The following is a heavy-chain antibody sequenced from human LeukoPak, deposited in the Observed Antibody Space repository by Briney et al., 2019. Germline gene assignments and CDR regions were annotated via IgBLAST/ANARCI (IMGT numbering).Heavy chain of an antibody. J-gene: IGHJ5*02. CDR3: ARHSRETTETTRWFDP. CDR1: GGSFSGYY. D-gene: IGHD4-17*01. V-gene: IGHV4-34*01. Sequence: SETLSLTCAVYGGSFSGYYWSWIRQPPGKGLEWIGEINHSGSTNYNPSLKSRVTISVDTSKNQFSLKLSSVTAADTAVYYCARHSRETTETTRWFDPWGQGTLVTVSS. CDR2: INHSGST.